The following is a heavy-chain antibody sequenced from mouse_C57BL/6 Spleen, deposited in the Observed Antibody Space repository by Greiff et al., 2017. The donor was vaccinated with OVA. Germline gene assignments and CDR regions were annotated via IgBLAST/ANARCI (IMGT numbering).Heavy chain of an antibody. D-gene: IGHD1-1*01. Sequence: EVKLVESGGGLVKPGGSLKLSCAASGFTFSDYGMHWVRQAPEKGLEWVAYISSGSSTIYYADTVKGRFTISTDNAKNTMFLQMTSLRSEDTAMYDCSSRYGSSYAYFDYWGQGTTLTVSS. CDR2: ISSGSSTI. CDR3: SSRYGSSYAYFDY. J-gene: IGHJ2*01. CDR1: GFTFSDYG. V-gene: IGHV5-17*01.